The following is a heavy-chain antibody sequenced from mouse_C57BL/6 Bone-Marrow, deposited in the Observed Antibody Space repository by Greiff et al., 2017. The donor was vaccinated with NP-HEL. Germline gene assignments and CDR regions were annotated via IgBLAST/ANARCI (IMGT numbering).Heavy chain of an antibody. D-gene: IGHD1-1*01. CDR3: ASSTTVSRYFDV. V-gene: IGHV5-9*04. J-gene: IGHJ1*03. Sequence: DVKLVESGGGLVKPGGSLKLSCAASGFTFTSYIMSWVRQTPEKRLEWVATISGGGGNTYYPDSVKGRITISRDNSKNTLYLQMSSLRSEDTAVYYCASSTTVSRYFDVWGTGTTITVSS. CDR1: GFTFTSYI. CDR2: ISGGGGNT.